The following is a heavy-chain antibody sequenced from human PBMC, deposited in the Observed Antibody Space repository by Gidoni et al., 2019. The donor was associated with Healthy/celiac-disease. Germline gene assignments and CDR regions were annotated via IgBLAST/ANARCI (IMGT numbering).Heavy chain of an antibody. J-gene: IGHJ4*02. CDR1: GYTFTSYY. D-gene: IGHD3-9*01. CDR3: ARGRGGYFDWHMVYFDY. V-gene: IGHV1-46*01. Sequence: QVQLVQSGAEVKKPGASVKVSCKASGYTFTSYYMHWVRQAPGQGLEWMGIINPSGGSTSYAQKFQGRVTMTRDTSTSTVYMELSSLRSEDTAVYYCARGRGGYFDWHMVYFDYWGQGTLVTVSS. CDR2: INPSGGST.